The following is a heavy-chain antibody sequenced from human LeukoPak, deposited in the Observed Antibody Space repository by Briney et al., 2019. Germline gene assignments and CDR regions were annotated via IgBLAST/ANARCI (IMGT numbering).Heavy chain of an antibody. Sequence: GGSLRLSCAASGLTFSNYAMSWFRQAPGKGLEWVSGISISGGTTYYADSVEGRFTISRDNSKNTLYLQMNSLRAEDTAVYYCAKEEIPNDYWGRGTLVTVSS. CDR3: AKEEIPNDY. D-gene: IGHD2-2*02. V-gene: IGHV3-23*01. CDR2: ISISGGTT. CDR1: GLTFSNYA. J-gene: IGHJ4*02.